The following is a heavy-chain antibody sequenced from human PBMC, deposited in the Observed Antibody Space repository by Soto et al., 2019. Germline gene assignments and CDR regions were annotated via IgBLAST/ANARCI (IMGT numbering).Heavy chain of an antibody. V-gene: IGHV3-13*01. D-gene: IGHD2-21*01. J-gene: IGHJ4*02. CDR2: INTAGDT. CDR1: GFTFGIYD. Sequence: EVQLVESGGDLVQPGGSLRLSCAASGFTFGIYDMHWVRQATGKGLEWVSTINTAGDTYSPGSVKGRFTISRENAKNSLYLQMNSLRVDATAVYFCVRGRDSGLYYFDSWGQGTLVTVSS. CDR3: VRGRDSGLYYFDS.